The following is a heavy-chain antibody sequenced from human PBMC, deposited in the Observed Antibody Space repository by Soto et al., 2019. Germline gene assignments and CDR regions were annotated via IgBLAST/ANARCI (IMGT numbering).Heavy chain of an antibody. D-gene: IGHD6-6*01. CDR3: ARHEQLGPYGMDV. CDR1: GFTFSAYT. Sequence: GGSLRLSCAASGFTFSAYTMNWVRQAPGKGLEWVSYINSGTNPIYYADSVKGRFTISRDDARNSLYLQMNSLGDEDTAVYYCARHEQLGPYGMDVWGQGTTVTVSS. CDR2: INSGTNPI. V-gene: IGHV3-48*02. J-gene: IGHJ6*02.